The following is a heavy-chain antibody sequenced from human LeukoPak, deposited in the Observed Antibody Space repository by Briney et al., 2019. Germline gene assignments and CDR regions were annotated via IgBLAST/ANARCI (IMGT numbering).Heavy chain of an antibody. D-gene: IGHD4-17*01. CDR2: MYYSGST. CDR3: ARRVTTVTTDYMDV. Sequence: SETLSLTCTVSGGSISRGGYCWSWLREHPGKGLEWIGYMYYSGSTYSNPSLKSRVIMSVATSKNQFSLKLSSVTAADTAVYYCARRVTTVTTDYMDVWGKGTTVTVSS. CDR1: GGSISRGGYC. V-gene: IGHV4-31*03. J-gene: IGHJ6*03.